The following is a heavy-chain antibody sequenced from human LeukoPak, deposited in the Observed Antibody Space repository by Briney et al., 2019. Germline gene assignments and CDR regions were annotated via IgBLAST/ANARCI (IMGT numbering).Heavy chain of an antibody. CDR3: AKANYYDSNGLDY. D-gene: IGHD3-22*01. Sequence: SQTLSLTCTVSGGSISSGDYYWSWTRQPPGKGLEWIGYIYYSGSTYYNPSLKSRVTISVDTSKNQFSLKLSSVTAADTAVYYCAKANYYDSNGLDYWGPGTLVTVSS. V-gene: IGHV4-30-4*01. CDR1: GGSISSGDYY. CDR2: IYYSGST. J-gene: IGHJ4*02.